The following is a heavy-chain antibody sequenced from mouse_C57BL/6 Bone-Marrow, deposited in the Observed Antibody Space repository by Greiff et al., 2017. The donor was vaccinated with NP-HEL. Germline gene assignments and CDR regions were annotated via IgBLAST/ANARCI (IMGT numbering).Heavy chain of an antibody. J-gene: IGHJ4*01. CDR2: IDPEDGET. CDR3: ARDYGSFYYDAMDY. D-gene: IGHD1-1*01. V-gene: IGHV14-2*01. CDR1: GFNFKDYY. Sequence: VQLKQSGAELVKPGASVKLSCTASGFNFKDYYMPWVKQRTEQGLEWIGRIDPEDGETKYAPKFQGKTTITADTSSNTAYLQLSSLTSEDTAVYYCARDYGSFYYDAMDYWGQGTSVTVSS.